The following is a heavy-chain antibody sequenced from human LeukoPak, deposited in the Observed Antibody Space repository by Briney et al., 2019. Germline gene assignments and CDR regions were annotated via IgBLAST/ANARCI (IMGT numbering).Heavy chain of an antibody. CDR3: AKDMGSSSWALDY. D-gene: IGHD6-6*01. V-gene: IGHV3-30*18. Sequence: GRSLRLSCAASGFTFSSYGMHWVRQAPGKGLEWVAFVSSDGSKTHYVDSVKGRFTISRDKSKNTLYLQMNSLRTEDTAVYYCAKDMGSSSWALDYWGQGTLVIVSS. J-gene: IGHJ4*02. CDR1: GFTFSSYG. CDR2: VSSDGSKT.